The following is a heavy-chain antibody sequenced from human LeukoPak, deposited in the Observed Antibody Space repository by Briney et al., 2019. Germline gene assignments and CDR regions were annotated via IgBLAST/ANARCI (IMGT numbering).Heavy chain of an antibody. Sequence: PSETLSLICTVSGGSISSSSYYWGWIRQPPGKGLEWIGSIYYSGTTYYNPSLKSRVTISVDTSKNQCSLKLSSVTAADTAVYYCARGDYYYGSGSLAYFDSWGQGTLVAVSS. CDR2: IYYSGTT. D-gene: IGHD3-10*01. J-gene: IGHJ4*02. CDR3: ARGDYYYGSGSLAYFDS. CDR1: GGSISSSSYY. V-gene: IGHV4-39*01.